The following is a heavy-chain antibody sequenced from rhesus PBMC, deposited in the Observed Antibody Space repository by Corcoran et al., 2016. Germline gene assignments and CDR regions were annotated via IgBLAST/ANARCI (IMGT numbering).Heavy chain of an antibody. CDR3: ARGIAADDFDD. CDR2: SRTKSNNYET. V-gene: IGHV3-118*01. J-gene: IGHJ4*01. D-gene: IGHD6-31*01. Sequence: VRLVEAGGVSVHPAGSLSHYCAASAFSFSSAAMHWFLRVSDSGLAWVGSSRTKSNNYETGYGASVKGRFTIYRDDPKNTAYLQMNSLKTEDTAVYYGARGIAADDFDDWGQGVLVTVSS. CDR1: AFSFSSAA.